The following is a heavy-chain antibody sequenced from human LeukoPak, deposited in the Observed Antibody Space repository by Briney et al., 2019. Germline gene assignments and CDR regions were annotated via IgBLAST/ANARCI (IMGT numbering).Heavy chain of an antibody. Sequence: SETLSLTCAVSGGSISSGGYSWSWIRQPPGKGLEWIGEINHSGSTNYNPSLKSRVTISVDTSKNQFSLKLSSVTAADTAVYYCARRLEWLLLYYYYGMDVWGQGTTVTVSS. V-gene: IGHV4-30-2*01. CDR1: GGSISSGGYS. J-gene: IGHJ6*02. CDR2: INHSGST. D-gene: IGHD3-3*01. CDR3: ARRLEWLLLYYYYGMDV.